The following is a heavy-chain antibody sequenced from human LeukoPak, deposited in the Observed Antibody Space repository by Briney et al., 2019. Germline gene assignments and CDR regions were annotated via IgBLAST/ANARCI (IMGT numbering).Heavy chain of an antibody. CDR2: IRYDGSNK. D-gene: IGHD3-3*01. J-gene: IGHJ5*02. CDR1: GFTFSDYG. Sequence: PGGSLRLSCAASGFTFSDYGMHWVRQAPGKGLEWVAFIRYDGSNKYYADSVKGRFTISRDNSKNTLYLQMNTLRAEDTAVYFCAKGYWSGYSFDNWFYPWGQGTLVTVSS. CDR3: AKGYWSGYSFDNWFYP. V-gene: IGHV3-30*02.